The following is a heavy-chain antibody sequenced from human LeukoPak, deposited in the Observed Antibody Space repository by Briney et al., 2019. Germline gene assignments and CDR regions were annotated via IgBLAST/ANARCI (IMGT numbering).Heavy chain of an antibody. V-gene: IGHV3-23*01. J-gene: IGHJ5*02. CDR1: GFTFSTYG. Sequence: PGGSLRLSCATSGFTFSTYGMTWVRQAPGKGLEWVAALTNGGDTTYYADSVKGRFTISRDNSRNTLYLQMSSLRTEDTAVYYCARGNKQLVFNRHKGGFDPWGQGTLVAVSS. CDR2: LTNGGDTT. CDR3: ARGNKQLVFNRHKGGFDP. D-gene: IGHD6-13*01.